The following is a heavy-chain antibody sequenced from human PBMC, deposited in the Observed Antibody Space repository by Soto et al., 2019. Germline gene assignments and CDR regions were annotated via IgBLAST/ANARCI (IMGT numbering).Heavy chain of an antibody. Sequence: LRLSFTASGXTFDDYDMHWVRQAPGKGPEWVSGISWNSKERGYMDSARARFTVSRDNKNNSLFLEMNSLRPEDTALYYCAKGSIYSSGYYFFDAWGQGTLVTVSS. J-gene: IGHJ4*02. D-gene: IGHD6-19*01. CDR3: AKGSIYSSGYYFFDA. V-gene: IGHV3-9*01. CDR2: ISWNSKER. CDR1: GXTFDDYD.